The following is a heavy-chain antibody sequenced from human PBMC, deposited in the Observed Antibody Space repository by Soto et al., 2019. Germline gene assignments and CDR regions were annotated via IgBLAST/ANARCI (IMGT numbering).Heavy chain of an antibody. CDR2: IYHSGST. CDR3: ARGFVRGFSLGYYFDY. CDR1: GGSISSGGYS. D-gene: IGHD3-10*01. V-gene: IGHV4-30-2*01. J-gene: IGHJ4*02. Sequence: SETLSLTCAVSGGSISSGGYSWSWIRQPPGKGLEWIGYIYHSGSTYYNPSLKSRVTISVDRSKNQFSLKLSSVTAADTAVYYCARGFVRGFSLGYYFDYWGQGTLVTVSS.